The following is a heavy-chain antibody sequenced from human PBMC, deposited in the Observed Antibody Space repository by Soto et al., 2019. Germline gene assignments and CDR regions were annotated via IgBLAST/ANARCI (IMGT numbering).Heavy chain of an antibody. J-gene: IGHJ4*02. Sequence: SVKVSCKASGGSFSSYIVSWVRQAPGQGLEWMGRIIPVLGVEYYAQKFQGRVTITADESTSTAYMELSSLRSEDTAVYYCASLRLHRYYDSSVYYYGSWGQGTLVTVSS. CDR2: IIPVLGVE. CDR1: GGSFSSYI. V-gene: IGHV1-69*02. D-gene: IGHD3-22*01. CDR3: ASLRLHRYYDSSVYYYGS.